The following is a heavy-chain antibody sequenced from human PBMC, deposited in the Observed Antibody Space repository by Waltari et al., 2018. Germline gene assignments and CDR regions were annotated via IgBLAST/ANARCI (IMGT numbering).Heavy chain of an antibody. Sequence: EVQLVQSGDELKKPGASVKLSCKASRYTFTDYYLHWVQQAPGKGLEWMGRVDPEDGETIYAEKFQGRVTITADTSTDTAYMELSSLRSEDTAVYYCATYSSSYEFDYWGQGTLVTVSS. CDR1: RYTFTDYY. V-gene: IGHV1-69-2*01. CDR3: ATYSSSYEFDY. D-gene: IGHD6-13*01. CDR2: VDPEDGET. J-gene: IGHJ4*02.